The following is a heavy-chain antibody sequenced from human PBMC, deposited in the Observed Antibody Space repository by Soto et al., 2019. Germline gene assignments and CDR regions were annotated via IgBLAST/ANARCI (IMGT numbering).Heavy chain of an antibody. Sequence: GGSLRLSCAASGFTFTNYWMHWVRQVPGKGLVWVSRIDGVGTGTSYSDSVRGRFTISRDNAENMLYLQMNSLRADDTAAYYCTTVSDFWGQAILVTLS. CDR2: IDGVGTGT. V-gene: IGHV3-74*01. D-gene: IGHD1-1*01. CDR3: TTVSDF. CDR1: GFTFTNYW. J-gene: IGHJ4*02.